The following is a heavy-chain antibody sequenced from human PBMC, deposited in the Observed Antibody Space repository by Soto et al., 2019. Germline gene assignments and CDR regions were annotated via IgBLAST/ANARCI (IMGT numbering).Heavy chain of an antibody. CDR3: ARGLRTGNHGMDV. CDR1: GYTFTSYF. V-gene: IGHV1-69*13. Sequence: ASVKVSCKASGYTFTSYFMHWVRQAPGQGLEWMGGIIPMFETVNYAQRFQGRLTIAADESTSTAYMELTSLTSADTAIYFCARGLRTGNHGMDVWGQGTTVTVSS. D-gene: IGHD2-15*01. J-gene: IGHJ6*02. CDR2: IIPMFETV.